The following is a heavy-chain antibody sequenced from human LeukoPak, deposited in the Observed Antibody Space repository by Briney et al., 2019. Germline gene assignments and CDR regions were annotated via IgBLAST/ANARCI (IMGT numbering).Heavy chain of an antibody. D-gene: IGHD6-19*01. J-gene: IGHJ4*01. CDR2: MSASDAGT. V-gene: IGHV3-23*01. CDR3: AKGSAVADIYFDY. Sequence: PGGSLRLSCAAAGFTFRSYAMNWVRQGPGKGLEWVSTMSASDAGTYYADSVKGRFTISRDNSKNTLYLQMNSLRAEDTAVYYCAKGSAVADIYFDYWGQEPWSPSPQ. CDR1: GFTFRSYA.